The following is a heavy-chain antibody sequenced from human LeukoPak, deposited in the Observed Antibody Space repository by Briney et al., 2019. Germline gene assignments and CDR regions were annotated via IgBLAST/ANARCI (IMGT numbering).Heavy chain of an antibody. CDR3: ASFGVVTPGRFDP. V-gene: IGHV3-30*02. J-gene: IGHJ5*02. D-gene: IGHD3-3*01. CDR2: IRYDGSNK. Sequence: GGSLRLSCAASGFTFSSYGMHWVRQAPGKGLEWVAFIRYDGSNKYYADSVKGRFTISRDNSKNTLYLQMNSLRAEDTAVYYCASFGVVTPGRFDPWGQGTLVTVSS. CDR1: GFTFSSYG.